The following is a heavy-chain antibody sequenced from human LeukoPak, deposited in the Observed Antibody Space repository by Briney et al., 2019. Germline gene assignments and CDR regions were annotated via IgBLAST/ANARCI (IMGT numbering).Heavy chain of an antibody. CDR3: ARWIRRDWSSGYYYYYYYMDV. V-gene: IGHV1-18*01. Sequence: ASVKVSCKASGYTCTSYGISWVRQAPGQGLEWMGWISAYNGNTNYAQKLQGRVTMTTDTSTSTAYMELRSLRSDDTAVYYCARWIRRDWSSGYYYYYYYMDVWGKGTTVTVSS. D-gene: IGHD3/OR15-3a*01. J-gene: IGHJ6*03. CDR2: ISAYNGNT. CDR1: GYTCTSYG.